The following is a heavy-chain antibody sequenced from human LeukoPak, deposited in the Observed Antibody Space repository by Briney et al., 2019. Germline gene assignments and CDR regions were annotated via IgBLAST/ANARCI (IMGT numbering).Heavy chain of an antibody. CDR1: GGSFRGYY. V-gene: IGHV4-34*01. J-gene: IGHJ2*01. Sequence: NPSETLSLTCAVYGGSFRGYYWSCIRQPPGKGLQSIGEINHSGSTNYNPSLKSRVTISVDTSKNQFSLKLSSVTAADTAVYYCARGSRIVVVTAIGGWYFDLWGRGTLVTVSS. CDR3: ARGSRIVVVTAIGGWYFDL. CDR2: INHSGST. D-gene: IGHD2-21*02.